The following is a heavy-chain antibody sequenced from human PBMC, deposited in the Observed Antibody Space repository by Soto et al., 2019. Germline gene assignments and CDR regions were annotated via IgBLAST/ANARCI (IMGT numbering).Heavy chain of an antibody. CDR2: ISSSSSYI. J-gene: IGHJ4*02. CDR1: GFTFSSYS. Sequence: EVQLVESGGGLVKPGGSLRLSCAASGFTFSSYSMNWVRQAPGKGLEWVSSISSSSSYIYYADSVKGRFTISRDNAKNSLYLQMNSLRAEDTAVYYCARGSGSDYKLGDYWGQGTLVTVSS. CDR3: ARGSGSDYKLGDY. D-gene: IGHD1-26*01. V-gene: IGHV3-21*01.